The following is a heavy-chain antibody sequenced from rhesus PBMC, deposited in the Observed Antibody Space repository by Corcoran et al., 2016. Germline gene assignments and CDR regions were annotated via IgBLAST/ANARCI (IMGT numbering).Heavy chain of an antibody. CDR2: IVGSSGST. D-gene: IGHD4-35*01. CDR3: ARHATVTAFDY. J-gene: IGHJ4*01. Sequence: QVQLQESGPGLVKPSETLSLTCAVSGYSISSGYYWGCIRQPPGKGLEWIGYIVGSSGSTYYNPSLKSRVTISKDTSKNQFSLKLSSVTAADTAVYYCARHATVTAFDYWGQGVLVTVSS. CDR1: GYSISSGYY. V-gene: IGHV4-99*01.